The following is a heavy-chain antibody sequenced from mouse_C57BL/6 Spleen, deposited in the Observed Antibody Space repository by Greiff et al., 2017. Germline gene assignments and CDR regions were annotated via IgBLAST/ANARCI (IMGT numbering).Heavy chain of an antibody. CDR3: ARGGGSPYYFDY. J-gene: IGHJ2*01. V-gene: IGHV1-82*01. Sequence: QVQLKQSGPELVKPGASVKISCKASGYAFSSSWMNWVKQRPGKGLEWIGRIYPGDGDTNYNGKFKGKATLTADKSSSTAYMQLSSLTSEDSAVYFCARGGGSPYYFDYWGQGTTLTVSS. CDR1: GYAFSSSW. CDR2: IYPGDGDT.